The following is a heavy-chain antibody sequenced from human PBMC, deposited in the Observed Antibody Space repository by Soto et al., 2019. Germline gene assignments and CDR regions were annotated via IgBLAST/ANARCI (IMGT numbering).Heavy chain of an antibody. Sequence: GGSLRLSCAASGFTFSSYSMNWVRQAPGKGLEWVSSISSSSSYIYYADSVKGRFTISRDNAKNSLYLQMNSLRAEATAVYYCARDDILPGCVDYWGQGTMVTVSS. CDR2: ISSSSSYI. V-gene: IGHV3-21*01. CDR1: GFTFSSYS. D-gene: IGHD3-9*01. J-gene: IGHJ4*02. CDR3: ARDDILPGCVDY.